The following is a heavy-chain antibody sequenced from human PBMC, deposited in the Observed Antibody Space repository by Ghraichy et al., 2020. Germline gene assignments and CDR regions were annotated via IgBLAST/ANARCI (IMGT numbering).Heavy chain of an antibody. J-gene: IGHJ4*02. CDR3: AKNGPSEGFGDMFFLDS. V-gene: IGHV3-9*01. Sequence: SLRLSCAASGFTFDDSAMHWVRQAPGKGLEWISSISWNSGTLGYADSVRGRFTISRDNAKSSLYLQMNSLRGDDTALYYCAKNGPSEGFGDMFFLDSWGQGTQVTVSS. CDR2: ISWNSGTL. CDR1: GFTFDDSA. D-gene: IGHD3-10*01.